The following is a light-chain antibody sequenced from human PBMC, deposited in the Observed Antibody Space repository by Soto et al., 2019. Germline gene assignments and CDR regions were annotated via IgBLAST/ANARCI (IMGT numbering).Light chain of an antibody. J-gene: IGLJ3*02. Sequence: QSALTQPASVSGSPGQSITISCTGTSSDVGGSNYVSWYQQHPGKAPKLMIYDVSNRPSGVSNRFSGSKSGNTASLTISGLQAEDEADYYCSSYASTTRVFGGGTKLTVL. CDR3: SSYASTTRV. CDR1: SSDVGGSNY. V-gene: IGLV2-14*01. CDR2: DVS.